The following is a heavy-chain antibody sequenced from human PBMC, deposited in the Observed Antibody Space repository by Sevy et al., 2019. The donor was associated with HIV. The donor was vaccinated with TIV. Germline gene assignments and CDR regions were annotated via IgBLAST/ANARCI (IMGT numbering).Heavy chain of an antibody. CDR1: GGSFSGYY. Sequence: SQTLSLTCAVYGGSFSGYYWSWIRQPPGKGLEWIGEINHSGSTNYNPSLKSRVTISVDTSKNQFSLKLGSVTAADTAVYYCARVTYYYGSGAQNWFDPWGQGTLVTVSS. V-gene: IGHV4-34*01. J-gene: IGHJ5*02. CDR3: ARVTYYYGSGAQNWFDP. CDR2: INHSGST. D-gene: IGHD3-10*01.